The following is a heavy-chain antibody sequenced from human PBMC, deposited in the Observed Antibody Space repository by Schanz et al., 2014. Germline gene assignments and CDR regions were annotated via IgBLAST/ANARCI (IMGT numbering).Heavy chain of an antibody. CDR1: GYTFTNFY. V-gene: IGHV1-18*04. Sequence: QVQLVQSGAEVKKPGASVKVSCKASGYTFTNFYIHWVRQAPGQGLEWMGWISAYNGNTNYAQKLQGRVTMTTDTSTSTAYRELRMLISDDTAVYYGARGGYSSGWYDRVIAHCDYWGQGTLVTVSS. CDR2: ISAYNGNT. D-gene: IGHD6-19*01. J-gene: IGHJ4*02. CDR3: ARGGYSSGWYDRVIAHCDY.